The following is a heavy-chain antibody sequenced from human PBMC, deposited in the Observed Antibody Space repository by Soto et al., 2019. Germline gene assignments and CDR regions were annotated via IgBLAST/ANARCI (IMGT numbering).Heavy chain of an antibody. J-gene: IGHJ1*01. D-gene: IGHD2-15*01. Sequence: EVQLVQSGGGLVQPGGSLKLSCAASGFTFSGSTVHWVRQASGEGLQWVGRIRSKANDYATTYIASVKGRFTISRDDAMNTAYLQMSDLKTDDTAVYYCTGGYCTGGTCYSGYFQHWGQGALVTVFS. CDR2: IRSKANDYAT. V-gene: IGHV3-73*02. CDR3: TGGYCTGGTCYSGYFQH. CDR1: GFTFSGST.